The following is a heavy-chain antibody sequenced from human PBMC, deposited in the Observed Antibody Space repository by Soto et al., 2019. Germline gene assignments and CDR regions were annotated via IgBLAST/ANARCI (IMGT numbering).Heavy chain of an antibody. CDR3: ARDSDTIFGVAYYYYGMDV. D-gene: IGHD3-3*01. CDR2: ISAYNGNT. Sequence: ASVKVSCKASGYTFASYGSSWVRQAPGQGLEWMGWISAYNGNTNYAQKLQGRVTMTTDTSTSTVYMELSSLRSEDTAVYYCARDSDTIFGVAYYYYGMDVWGQGTTVTVSS. J-gene: IGHJ6*02. V-gene: IGHV1-18*01. CDR1: GYTFASYG.